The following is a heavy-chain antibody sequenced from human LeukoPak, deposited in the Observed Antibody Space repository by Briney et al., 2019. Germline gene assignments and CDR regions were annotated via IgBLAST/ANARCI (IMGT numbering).Heavy chain of an antibody. CDR1: GFTFSSYG. V-gene: IGHV3-30*03. CDR3: ARGPSGGYNVRFFQH. D-gene: IGHD5-24*01. J-gene: IGHJ1*01. CDR2: ISYDGSNK. Sequence: GGSLRLSCAASGFTFSSYGMHWVRQAPGKGLEWVAVISYDGSNKYYADSVKGRFTISRDNSKDTLYLQMNSLRAEDTAVYYCARGPSGGYNVRFFQHWGQGTLVTVSS.